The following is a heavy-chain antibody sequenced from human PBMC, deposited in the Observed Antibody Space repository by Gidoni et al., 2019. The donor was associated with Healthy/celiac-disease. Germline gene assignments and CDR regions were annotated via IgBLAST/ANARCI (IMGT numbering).Heavy chain of an antibody. J-gene: IGHJ5*02. CDR2: IYPGDYDT. Sequence: EVQLVQSGAEVNKPVESLKISCKGSGYSFTSYWIGWLRQMPGKGLEWMGIIYPGDYDTRYSPSFQGQVTISADKSISTAYLQWSSLKASDTAMYYCARQGGKGNWNDGLGWFDPWGQGTLVTVSS. CDR1: GYSFTSYW. CDR3: ARQGGKGNWNDGLGWFDP. D-gene: IGHD1-1*01. V-gene: IGHV5-51*01.